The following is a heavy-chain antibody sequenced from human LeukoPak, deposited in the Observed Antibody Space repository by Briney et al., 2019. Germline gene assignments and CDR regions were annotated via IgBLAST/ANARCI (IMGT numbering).Heavy chain of an antibody. CDR3: ARKDGYTDY. CDR2: IIPILGIA. V-gene: IGHV1-69*04. D-gene: IGHD5-12*01. J-gene: IGHJ4*02. CDR1: GGTFSIYA. Sequence: SVTVSFTASGGTFSIYAISWVRQAPGQGLEWVGRIIPILGIANYAQKFQGRVTITADKSTSTAYMELSSLRSEDTAVYYCARKDGYTDYWGQGTLVTVSS.